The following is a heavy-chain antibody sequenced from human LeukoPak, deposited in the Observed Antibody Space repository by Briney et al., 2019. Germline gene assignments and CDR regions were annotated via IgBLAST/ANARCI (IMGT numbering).Heavy chain of an antibody. CDR1: GFTVSSNY. CDR3: ARDVGRDGNYMDV. D-gene: IGHD5-24*01. J-gene: IGHJ6*03. V-gene: IGHV3-21*01. CDR2: ISSSSSYI. Sequence: GGSLRLSCAASGFTVSSNYMSWVRQAPGKGLEWVSSISSSSSYIYYADSVKGRFTISRDNAKNSLYLQMNSLRAEDTAVYYCARDVGRDGNYMDVWGKGTTVTVSS.